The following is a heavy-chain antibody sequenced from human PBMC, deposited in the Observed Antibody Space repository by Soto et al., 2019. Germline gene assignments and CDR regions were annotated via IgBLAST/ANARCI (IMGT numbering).Heavy chain of an antibody. CDR1: GGSISSYY. Sequence: PSETLSLTCTVSGGSISSYYWSWIRQPPGKGLEWIGYIYYSGSTNYNPSLKSRVTISVDTSKNQFSLKLSSVTAADTAVYYCARSPARMLYYYYYYMDVWGKGTTVTVS. J-gene: IGHJ6*03. V-gene: IGHV4-59*01. CDR2: IYYSGST. CDR3: ARSPARMLYYYYYYMDV. D-gene: IGHD2-8*01.